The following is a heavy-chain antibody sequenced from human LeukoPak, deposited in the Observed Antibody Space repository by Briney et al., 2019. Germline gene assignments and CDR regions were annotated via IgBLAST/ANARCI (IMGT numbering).Heavy chain of an antibody. Sequence: PGGSLRLSCVASGFTFSSFWMSWVRQAPGKGLEFVANIDQDGSVRNYVDSVKGRFIISRDNAKNSLYLQMNSLRAEDTAVYYCARGPITMMGVNYWGQGTLVTVSS. CDR2: IDQDGSVR. CDR1: GFTFSSFW. J-gene: IGHJ4*02. CDR3: ARGPITMMGVNY. V-gene: IGHV3-7*01. D-gene: IGHD3-22*01.